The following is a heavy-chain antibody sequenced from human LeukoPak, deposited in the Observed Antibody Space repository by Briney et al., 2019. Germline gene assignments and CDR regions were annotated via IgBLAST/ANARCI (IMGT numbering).Heavy chain of an antibody. J-gene: IGHJ4*02. D-gene: IGHD5-18*01. Sequence: GGSLRLSCAASGVTFSGSAMHWVRQASGKGLGWVGRIRSKANSYATAYAASVKGRFTISRDDSKNTAYLQMNSLKTEDTAVYYCTRSGYSYGSTFDYWGQGTLVTVSS. CDR1: GVTFSGSA. CDR3: TRSGYSYGSTFDY. CDR2: IRSKANSYAT. V-gene: IGHV3-73*01.